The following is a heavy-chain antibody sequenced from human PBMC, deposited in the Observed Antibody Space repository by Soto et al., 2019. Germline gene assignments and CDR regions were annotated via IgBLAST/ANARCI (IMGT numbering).Heavy chain of an antibody. CDR2: IYYSGST. CDR1: GGSISSYY. CDR3: ARDRGYSYGRYYYYGMDV. Sequence: PSETLSLTCTVSGGSISSYYWSWIRQPPGKGLEWIGYIYYSGSTNYNPSLKSRVTISVDTSKNQFSLKLSSVTAADTAVYYCARDRGYSYGRYYYYGMDVWGQGTTVTRLL. V-gene: IGHV4-59*01. D-gene: IGHD5-18*01. J-gene: IGHJ6*02.